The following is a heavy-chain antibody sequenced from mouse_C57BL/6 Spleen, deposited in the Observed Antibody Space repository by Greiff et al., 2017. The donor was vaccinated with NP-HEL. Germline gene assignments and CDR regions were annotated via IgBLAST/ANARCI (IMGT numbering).Heavy chain of an antibody. Sequence: VQLVESGAELVKPGASVKLSCKASGYTFTSYWMHWVKQRPGQGLEWIGMIHPNSGSTNYNEKFKSKATLTVDKSSSTAYMQLSSLTSEDSAVYYCASGTTVVADYFDYWGQGTTLTVSS. V-gene: IGHV1-64*01. D-gene: IGHD1-1*01. CDR2: IHPNSGST. J-gene: IGHJ2*01. CDR1: GYTFTSYW. CDR3: ASGTTVVADYFDY.